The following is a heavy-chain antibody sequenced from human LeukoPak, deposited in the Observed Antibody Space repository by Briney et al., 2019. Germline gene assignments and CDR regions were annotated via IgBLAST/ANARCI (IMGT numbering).Heavy chain of an antibody. V-gene: IGHV4-30-4*01. Sequence: RPSETLSLTCTVSGGSISSGDYYWSWIRQPPGKGLEWIGYIYYSRSTYYNPSLKRRVTISVDTSKNQFSLKLSSVTAADTAVYYCARDHIVVVPAAPYYYYYYGMDVWGQGTTVTVSS. CDR1: GGSISSGDYY. CDR2: IYYSRST. J-gene: IGHJ6*02. D-gene: IGHD2-2*01. CDR3: ARDHIVVVPAAPYYYYYYGMDV.